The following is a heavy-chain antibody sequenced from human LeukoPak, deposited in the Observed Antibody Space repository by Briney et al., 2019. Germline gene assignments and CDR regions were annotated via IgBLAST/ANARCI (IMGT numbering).Heavy chain of an antibody. CDR3: ARARGHDSSGSHFDY. CDR1: GFTFSSYG. Sequence: GGSLRLSCAASGFTFSSYGMHWVRQAPGKGLEWVAFIRYDGSNKYYADSVKGRFTISRDNAKKSLYLQMNSLRAEDTALYYCARARGHDSSGSHFDYWGQGTLVTVSS. CDR2: IRYDGSNK. V-gene: IGHV3-30*02. J-gene: IGHJ4*02. D-gene: IGHD3-22*01.